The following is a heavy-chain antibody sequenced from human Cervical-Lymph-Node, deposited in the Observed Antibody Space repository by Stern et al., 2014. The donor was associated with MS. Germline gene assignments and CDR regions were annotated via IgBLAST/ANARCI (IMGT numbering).Heavy chain of an antibody. Sequence: QLQLQESGPGLVQPSQTLSLTCTVSGGSLSSGGYYWSWIRQHPGQGLEWLGYIYYSGSTYYNPSLKSRVTISVDTSKNQFSLKLSSVTAADTAVYYCARVSYDFWSGYYPFDYWGQGTLVTVSS. D-gene: IGHD3-3*01. CDR2: IYYSGST. CDR3: ARVSYDFWSGYYPFDY. V-gene: IGHV4-31*03. CDR1: GGSLSSGGYY. J-gene: IGHJ4*02.